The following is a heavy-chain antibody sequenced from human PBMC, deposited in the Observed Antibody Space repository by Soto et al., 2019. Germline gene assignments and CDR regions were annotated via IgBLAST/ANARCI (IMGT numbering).Heavy chain of an antibody. J-gene: IGHJ4*02. CDR1: GFTFSIYA. D-gene: IGHD2-2*01. CDR3: AKHGDCSSTSCYFDY. V-gene: IGHV3-23*01. CDR2: ISGRGGTT. Sequence: PGGSLRLSCAASGFTFSIYAMNWVRQAPGKGLEWVSIISGRGGTTYYADSVKGRFTISRDNSKNTLYLQMNSLRAEDTAVYYCAKHGDCSSTSCYFDYWAQGTLVTVSS.